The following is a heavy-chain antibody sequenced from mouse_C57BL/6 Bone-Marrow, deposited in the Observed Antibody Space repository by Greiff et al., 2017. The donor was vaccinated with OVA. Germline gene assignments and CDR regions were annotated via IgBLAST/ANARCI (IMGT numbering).Heavy chain of an antibody. CDR2: IDPANGNT. CDR1: GFNIKNTY. V-gene: IGHV14-3*01. J-gene: IGHJ4*01. Sequence: EVKLQESVAELVRPGASVKLSCTASGFNIKNTYMHWVKQRPEQGLEWIGRIDPANGNTKYAPKFQGKATITADTSSNTAYLQLSSLTSEDTAIYYWASRYYGSKDYYAMDYWGQGTSVTVSS. CDR3: ASRYYGSKDYYAMDY. D-gene: IGHD1-1*01.